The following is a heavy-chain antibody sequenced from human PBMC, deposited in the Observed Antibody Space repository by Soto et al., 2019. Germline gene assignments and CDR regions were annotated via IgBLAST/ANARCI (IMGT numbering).Heavy chain of an antibody. CDR1: GFTFSSYG. V-gene: IGHV3-33*01. D-gene: IGHD1-20*01. CDR2: IWYDGSNN. J-gene: IGHJ6*03. Sequence: QVQLVESGGGVVQPGRSLRLSCAASGFTFSSYGMHWVRQAPGKGLEWVAVIWYDGSNNYYADSVKGRFTISRDNSKNTLYLQMNSLRAEDTAVYYCARDINYYYLDVWGKGTTVTVSS. CDR3: ARDINYYYLDV.